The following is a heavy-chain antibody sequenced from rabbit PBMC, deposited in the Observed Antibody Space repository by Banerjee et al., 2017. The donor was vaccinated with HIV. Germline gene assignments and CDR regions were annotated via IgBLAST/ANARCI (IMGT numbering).Heavy chain of an antibody. CDR3: ARDLAGVIGWNFGL. J-gene: IGHJ4*01. D-gene: IGHD4-1*01. V-gene: IGHV1S43*01. CDR2: IYNGDGST. Sequence: QQQLEESGGGLVKPGGTLTLTCTASGFTISSGYYMCWVRQAPGKGLEWIACIYNGDGSTYYASWVNGRVTISRSTSLNTVSLQMTSLTAADTATYFCARDLAGVIGWNFGLWGPGTLVTVS. CDR1: GFTISSGYY.